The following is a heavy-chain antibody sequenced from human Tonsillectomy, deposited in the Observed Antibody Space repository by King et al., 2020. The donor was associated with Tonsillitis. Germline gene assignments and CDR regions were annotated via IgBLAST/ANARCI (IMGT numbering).Heavy chain of an antibody. CDR3: AKGKSSTWLFDAFDI. D-gene: IGHD6-13*01. Sequence: VQLVESGGGVVQPGRSLRLSCAASGFTFNKYGMHWVRQAPGKGLEWVAVISYDGNDKDYGDFVKGRFTISRDNSKNTLYLQMNSLRVEDTAVYFCAKGKSSTWLFDAFDIWGQGTRVTVSS. CDR2: ISYDGNDK. CDR1: GFTFNKYG. J-gene: IGHJ3*02. V-gene: IGHV3-30*18.